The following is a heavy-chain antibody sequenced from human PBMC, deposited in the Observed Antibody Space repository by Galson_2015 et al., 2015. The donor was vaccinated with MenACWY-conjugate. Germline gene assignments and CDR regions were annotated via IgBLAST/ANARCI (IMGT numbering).Heavy chain of an antibody. CDR2: ISSTSRFI. V-gene: IGHV3-11*06. D-gene: IGHD5-18*01. CDR1: GFSFSDYY. J-gene: IGHJ4*02. CDR3: ARVASTRGYSYGFDY. Sequence: SLRLSCAASGFSFSDYYMGWIRQAPGKGLEWVSYISSTSRFISYADSVKGRFTISRDNAKNPLYLQMNSLRAEDTAVYYCARVASTRGYSYGFDYWGQGTLVTVSS.